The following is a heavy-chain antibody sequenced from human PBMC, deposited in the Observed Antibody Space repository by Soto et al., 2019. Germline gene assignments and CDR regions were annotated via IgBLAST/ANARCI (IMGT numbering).Heavy chain of an antibody. CDR1: GGSFSGYD. V-gene: IGHV4-34*01. J-gene: IGHJ6*03. Sequence: SETLSLTCGVYGGSFSGYDWSWIRQPPGKGLEWIGEINHSGSTNYNPSLKSRVTISVDTSKNQFSLKLSSVTAADTAVYYCARGSSYCSGGSCQPYYYYYMDVWGKGTTVTVSS. CDR2: INHSGST. CDR3: ARGSSYCSGGSCQPYYYYYMDV. D-gene: IGHD2-15*01.